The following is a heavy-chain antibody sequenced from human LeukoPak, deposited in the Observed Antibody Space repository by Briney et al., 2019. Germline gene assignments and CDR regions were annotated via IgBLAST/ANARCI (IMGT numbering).Heavy chain of an antibody. J-gene: IGHJ4*02. CDR2: IQQDGSEK. CDR3: ARNPPRYFN. D-gene: IGHD1-26*01. Sequence: PGGSLRLSCAASGFTFSSYWMIWVRQAPGKGLEWVTNIQQDGSEKYYVDSVKGRFTISRDNAKNSLYLQMNSLRAEDTAVYYCARNPPRYFNWGQGTLVTVSS. CDR1: GFTFSSYW. V-gene: IGHV3-7*05.